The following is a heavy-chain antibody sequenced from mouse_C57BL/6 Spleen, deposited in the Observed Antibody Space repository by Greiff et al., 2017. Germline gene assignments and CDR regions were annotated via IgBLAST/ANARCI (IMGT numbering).Heavy chain of an antibody. Sequence: EVQRVESGGGLVKPGGSLKLSCAASGFTFSDYGMHWVRQAPEKGLEWVAYISSGSSTIYYADTVKGRFTISRDNAKNTLFLQMTSLRSEDTAMYYCARPGSSYDYYAMDYWGQGTSVTVSS. CDR1: GFTFSDYG. J-gene: IGHJ4*01. V-gene: IGHV5-17*01. CDR3: ARPGSSYDYYAMDY. CDR2: ISSGSSTI. D-gene: IGHD1-1*01.